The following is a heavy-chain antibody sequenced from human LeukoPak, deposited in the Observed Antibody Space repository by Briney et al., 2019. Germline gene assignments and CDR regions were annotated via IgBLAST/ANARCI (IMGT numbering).Heavy chain of an antibody. J-gene: IGHJ3*02. D-gene: IGHD2-15*01. Sequence: PGGSLRLSCAASRFTFSNYPMSWVRQAPGTGLEWVSAVSHNADKTHYADSVKGRFTVSRDNFRNTVYLQMNSLRAEDTAVYTCVKERSLRFCSGSSCRDAFDIWGQGTVVTVSS. V-gene: IGHV3-23*01. CDR1: RFTFSNYP. CDR3: VKERSLRFCSGSSCRDAFDI. CDR2: VSHNADKT.